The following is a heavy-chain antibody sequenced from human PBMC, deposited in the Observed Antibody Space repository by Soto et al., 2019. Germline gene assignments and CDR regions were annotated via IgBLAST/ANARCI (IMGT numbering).Heavy chain of an antibody. V-gene: IGHV3-11*01. Sequence: QVQLVESGGGLVKPGGSLRLSCAASGFTFSDYHMTWIRQAPGKGLEWVSYITSSDATIYYADSVRGRFTISRDNAKSSLYLQMSSLRAEDTAVYYCARRGYSSTWTAFDSWGQGTLVTVSS. CDR1: GFTFSDYH. J-gene: IGHJ4*02. CDR2: ITSSDATI. CDR3: ARRGYSSTWTAFDS. D-gene: IGHD6-13*01.